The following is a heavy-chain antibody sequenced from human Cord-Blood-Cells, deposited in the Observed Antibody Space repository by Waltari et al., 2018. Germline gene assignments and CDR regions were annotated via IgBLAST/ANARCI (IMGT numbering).Heavy chain of an antibody. CDR1: GFTFSSYG. Sequence: QVQLVESGGGVVQPGGSLRLSCAASGFTFSSYGMHWVRQAPGKGLEWVAFIRYDGSNKYYANSVKGRVTISRDNSKNTLYLQMNSLRAEDTAVYYCAKVYGSGSYDAFDIWGQGTMVTVSS. CDR3: AKVYGSGSYDAFDI. J-gene: IGHJ3*02. CDR2: IRYDGSNK. V-gene: IGHV3-30*02. D-gene: IGHD3-10*01.